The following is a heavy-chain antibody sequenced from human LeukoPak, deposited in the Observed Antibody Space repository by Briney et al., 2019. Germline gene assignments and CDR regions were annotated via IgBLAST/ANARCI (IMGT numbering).Heavy chain of an antibody. Sequence: ASETLSLTCSVSGGSISSHYWSWIRQPPGEGLEWIGYIYYSGSTNYNPSLKSRVTISVDTSKNQFSLKLNSVTAADTAVYYCARYPGLEGTGSRGAFDYWGQGALVTVSS. CDR1: GGSISSHY. D-gene: IGHD3-10*01. CDR3: ARYPGLEGTGSRGAFDY. CDR2: IYYSGST. V-gene: IGHV4-59*11. J-gene: IGHJ4*02.